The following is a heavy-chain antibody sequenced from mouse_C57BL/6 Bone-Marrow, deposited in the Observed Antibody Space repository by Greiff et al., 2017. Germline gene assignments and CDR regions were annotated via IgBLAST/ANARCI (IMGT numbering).Heavy chain of an antibody. J-gene: IGHJ4*01. CDR3: ANDYVDSMDY. V-gene: IGHV1-42*01. CDR2: INPSTGGT. CDR1: GYSFTGYY. Sequence: EVMLVESGPELVKPGASVKISCKASGYSFTGYYMNWVKQSPEKCLAWIGEINPSTGGTTYNQKFKAKATLTVDKSSSTSSMQLKSLTSDDSSVYYCANDYVDSMDYWGQGTSVTVSS. D-gene: IGHD2-13*01.